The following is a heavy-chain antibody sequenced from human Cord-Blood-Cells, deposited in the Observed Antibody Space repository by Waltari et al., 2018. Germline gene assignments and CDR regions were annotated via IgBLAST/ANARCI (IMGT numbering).Heavy chain of an antibody. D-gene: IGHD2-2*01. J-gene: IGHJ4*02. V-gene: IGHV4-4*07. CDR2: IYTSGST. CDR1: GGSISSYY. CDR3: AREFCSSTSCYYGDYDY. Sequence: QVQLQESGPGLVKPSATLSLTCTVSGGSISSYYWSWIRQPAAKGLEWIGRIYTSGSTNYNPSLKSRVTMSVDTSKNQFSLKLSSVTAADTAVYYCAREFCSSTSCYYGDYDYWGQGTLVTVSS.